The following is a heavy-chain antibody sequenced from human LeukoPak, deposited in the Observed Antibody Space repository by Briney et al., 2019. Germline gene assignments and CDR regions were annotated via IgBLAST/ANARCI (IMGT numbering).Heavy chain of an antibody. Sequence: PGGSLRLSCVASGLTLSNSAMSWVRQAPGKGLEWVSSVSGRGRSTYYADSVKGRFNVSKDNSRNTLYLEMRSLRAEDTAVYFCAQHRGFFGVTEYFDFWGQGTLVTVPS. CDR3: AQHRGFFGVTEYFDF. D-gene: IGHD3-3*01. CDR2: VSGRGRST. V-gene: IGHV3-23*01. J-gene: IGHJ4*02. CDR1: GLTLSNSA.